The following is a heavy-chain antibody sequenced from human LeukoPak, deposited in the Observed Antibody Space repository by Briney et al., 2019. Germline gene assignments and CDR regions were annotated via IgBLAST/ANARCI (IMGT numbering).Heavy chain of an antibody. CDR3: AGLLVCSTTSCYGVDY. CDR2: ISSSGSTI. CDR1: GFTFSDYY. V-gene: IGHV3-11*04. Sequence: PGGSLRLSCAASGFTFSDYYMGWIRQAPGKGLEWVSYISSSGSTIYYADSVKGRFTISRDNAKNSLYLQMNSLRAEDTAVYYCAGLLVCSTTSCYGVDYWGQGTLVTVSS. J-gene: IGHJ4*02. D-gene: IGHD2-2*01.